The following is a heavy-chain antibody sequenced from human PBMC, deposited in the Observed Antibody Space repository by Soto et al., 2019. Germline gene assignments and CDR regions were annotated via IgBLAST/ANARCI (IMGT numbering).Heavy chain of an antibody. CDR2: IYTSGNT. Sequence: SETLSLTCTVSGGSISNYYWSWIRQPAGKGLEWIGRIYTSGNTNYNPSLKGRVTMSVDMSKKQFSLKLSSVAAAETDVYYCARDENGDNGRAFDACGQATLVPLSA. D-gene: IGHD4-17*01. V-gene: IGHV4-4*07. J-gene: IGHJ5*02. CDR1: GGSISNYY. CDR3: ARDENGDNGRAFDA.